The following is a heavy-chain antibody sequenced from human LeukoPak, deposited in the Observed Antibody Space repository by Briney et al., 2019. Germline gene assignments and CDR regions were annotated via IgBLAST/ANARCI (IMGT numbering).Heavy chain of an antibody. D-gene: IGHD3-22*01. CDR2: INPNSGGT. V-gene: IGHV1-2*02. CDR1: GYTFTGYF. Sequence: ASVKVSCKASGYTFTGYFIHWVRQAPGQGLEWMGWINPNSGGTNYAQKFQGRVTMTRDTSISTAYMELNRLRSDDTAVYYCARDERYDSSGYPFDYWGQGSLVTVSS. CDR3: ARDERYDSSGYPFDY. J-gene: IGHJ4*02.